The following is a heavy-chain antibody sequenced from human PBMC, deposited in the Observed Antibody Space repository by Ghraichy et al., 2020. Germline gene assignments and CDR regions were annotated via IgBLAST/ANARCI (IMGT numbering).Heavy chain of an antibody. CDR1: GFTFSNYW. Sequence: GSLRLSCAASGFTFSNYWMSWVRQAPGKGLEWVANIKEDGSETYYGDSVKGRFTIFRDNAKNSLYLQMNSLRAEDTAVYYCARFRPFDYWGQGTLVTVSS. V-gene: IGHV3-7*01. CDR3: ARFRPFDY. J-gene: IGHJ4*02. CDR2: IKEDGSET.